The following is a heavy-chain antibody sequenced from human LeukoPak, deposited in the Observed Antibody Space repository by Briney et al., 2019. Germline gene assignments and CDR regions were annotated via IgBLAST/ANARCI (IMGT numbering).Heavy chain of an antibody. CDR1: GFTFNIYA. CDR2: ISGSGSKM. D-gene: IGHD1-26*01. Sequence: GGSLRLSCAASGFTFNIYAMSWVRQAPGEGLEWVSGISGSGSKMYYADSVKGRFTISRDNSKNTLYLQMNSLRAEDTAVYYCAKGGKWDVTPFDYWGQGTLVTVSS. V-gene: IGHV3-23*01. CDR3: AKGGKWDVTPFDY. J-gene: IGHJ4*02.